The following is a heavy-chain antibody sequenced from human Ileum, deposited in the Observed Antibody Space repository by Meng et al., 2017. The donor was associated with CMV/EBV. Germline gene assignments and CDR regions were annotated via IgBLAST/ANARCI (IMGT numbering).Heavy chain of an antibody. V-gene: IGHV3-66*02. CDR1: GFTVSRKY. J-gene: IGHJ4*02. D-gene: IGHD2-2*01. CDR3: TSVVVTSANDY. CDR2: IYSGGST. Sequence: LSCAATGFTVSRKYMSWVRQAPGKGLEWVSVIYSGGSTYYADSVRGRFTISRDNSKNTLYLQMNSLRAEDSALYYCTSVVVTSANDYWGQGTLVTVSS.